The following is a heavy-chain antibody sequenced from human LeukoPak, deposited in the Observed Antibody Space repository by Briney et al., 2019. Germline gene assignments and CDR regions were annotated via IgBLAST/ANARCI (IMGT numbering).Heavy chain of an antibody. CDR3: ARDRVTMVRGVITLLDY. D-gene: IGHD3-10*01. CDR1: GYTFTGDN. J-gene: IGHJ4*02. Sequence: ASVKVSCKVSGYTFTGDNMHWVRQAPGQGLEWMGRINPNSGGTNYAQKFQGRVTMTRDTSISTAYMELSRLRSDDTAVYYCARDRVTMVRGVITLLDYWGQGTLVTVSS. V-gene: IGHV1-2*06. CDR2: INPNSGGT.